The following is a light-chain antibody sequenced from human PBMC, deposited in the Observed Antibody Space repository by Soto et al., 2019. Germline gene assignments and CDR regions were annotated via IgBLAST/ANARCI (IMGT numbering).Light chain of an antibody. CDR3: QQTSSFPLT. CDR1: QSLVSW. V-gene: IGKV1-12*01. CDR2: AAS. Sequence: DIQVTQSPSSVTATVGDRVTITCRASQSLVSWLAWYQQKPGKAPKLLIYAASSFQSGVPSRFSGSGSGTDFTLTISSLQPEDFATYYCQQTSSFPLTFGGGTKVEIK. J-gene: IGKJ4*01.